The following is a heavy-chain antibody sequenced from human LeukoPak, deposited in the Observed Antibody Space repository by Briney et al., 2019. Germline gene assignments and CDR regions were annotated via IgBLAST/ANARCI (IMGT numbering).Heavy chain of an antibody. J-gene: IGHJ4*02. D-gene: IGHD6-13*01. CDR2: ISGSRRYI. V-gene: IGHV3-11*03. CDR1: GFIFSDYY. CDR3: ASSPGIATTGQTFDY. Sequence: GGSLRLSCTASGFIFSDYYMAWIRQAPGKGLDYVSYISGSRRYINYADSVKGRFTISRDNAQSSLFLQMSALRVDDSAVYYCASSPGIATTGQTFDYWGPGTLVTVSS.